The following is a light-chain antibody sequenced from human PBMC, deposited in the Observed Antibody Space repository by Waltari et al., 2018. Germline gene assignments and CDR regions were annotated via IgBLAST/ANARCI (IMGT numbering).Light chain of an antibody. V-gene: IGLV3-1*01. J-gene: IGLJ2*01. CDR3: QAWDSSPHVV. Sequence: SYELTQPPSVSVSPGQTVSITCSGDKLGDKNLCWYQQKPGQSPTLVIYQNNMWPSGIPWRVAGSNSGNTATLTISGTQPMDGADYYCQAWDSSPHVVFGGGTKLTVL. CDR1: KLGDKN. CDR2: QNN.